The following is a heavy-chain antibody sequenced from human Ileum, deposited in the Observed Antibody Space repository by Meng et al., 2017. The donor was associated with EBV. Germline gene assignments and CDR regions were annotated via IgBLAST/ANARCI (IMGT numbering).Heavy chain of an antibody. Sequence: EVQLVESGGGLVHPGVSLRLSCAASGFSFSNYWMHWVRQAPGKGLEWVSGINTDGSSTHYADSVKGRFTISRDNAKSTLYLQMNSLTAEDTAVYYCARNYRDYWGQGTLVTVSS. V-gene: IGHV3-74*01. CDR2: INTDGSST. CDR3: ARNYRDY. D-gene: IGHD4-11*01. CDR1: GFSFSNYW. J-gene: IGHJ4*02.